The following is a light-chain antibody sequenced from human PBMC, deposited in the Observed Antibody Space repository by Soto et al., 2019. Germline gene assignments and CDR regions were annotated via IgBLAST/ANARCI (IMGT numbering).Light chain of an antibody. J-gene: IGKJ4*01. Sequence: ETGMTQSPATLSVSPGERATLSCRASQSVGTSLARYQQKSCQAPMVLMYGASSTAAGVTGRSSGSGSSTESTPSISSLQSEDGAVSYCQQYYCCPLTFGGGTKVEI. V-gene: IGKV3-15*01. CDR2: GAS. CDR3: QQYYCCPLT. CDR1: QSVGTS.